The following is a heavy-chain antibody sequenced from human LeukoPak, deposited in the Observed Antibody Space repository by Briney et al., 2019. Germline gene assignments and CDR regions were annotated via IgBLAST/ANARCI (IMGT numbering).Heavy chain of an antibody. CDR1: GGSFSGYY. D-gene: IGHD3-22*01. Sequence: SETLSLTCAVSGGSFSGYYWSWIRHPPGKGLEWIGEINHSGGTNYNPSLKSRVTISVDTSKIQFSLKLSSGTAADTAVYYCASAMIGVPDDAFDIWGQGTMVTVSS. CDR2: INHSGGT. CDR3: ASAMIGVPDDAFDI. J-gene: IGHJ3*02. V-gene: IGHV4-34*01.